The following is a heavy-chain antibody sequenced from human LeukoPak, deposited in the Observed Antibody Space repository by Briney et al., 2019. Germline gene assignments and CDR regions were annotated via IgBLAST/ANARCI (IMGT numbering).Heavy chain of an antibody. D-gene: IGHD3-3*01. CDR3: AKDKSDFWSGDFDY. CDR1: GFTFDDYA. V-gene: IGHV3-9*03. CDR2: ISWNSGSI. Sequence: GGSLRLSRAASGFTFDDYAMHWVRQAPGKGLEWVSGISWNSGSIGYADSVKGRFTISRDNAKNSLYLQMNSLRAEDMALYYCAKDKSDFWSGDFDYWGQGTLVTVSS. J-gene: IGHJ4*02.